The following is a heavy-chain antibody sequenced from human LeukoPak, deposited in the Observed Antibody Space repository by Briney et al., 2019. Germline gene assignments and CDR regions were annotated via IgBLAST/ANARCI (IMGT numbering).Heavy chain of an antibody. CDR2: ISYDGSNK. CDR1: GFTFSSYA. CDR3: AITVGATPFDY. V-gene: IGHV3-30*04. Sequence: PGRSLRLSCAASGFTFSSYAMPWVRQAPGKGLEWVAVISYDGSNKYYADSVKGRFTISRDNSKNTLYLQMNSLRAEDTAVYYCAITVGATPFDYWGQGTLVTVSS. J-gene: IGHJ4*02. D-gene: IGHD1-26*01.